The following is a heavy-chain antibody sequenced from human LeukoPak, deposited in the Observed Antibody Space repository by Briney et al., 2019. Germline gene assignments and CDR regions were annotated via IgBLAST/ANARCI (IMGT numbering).Heavy chain of an antibody. CDR3: ARGMWLRWYY. CDR2: INHSGST. CDR1: GGSISSGDYY. J-gene: IGHJ4*02. V-gene: IGHV4-30-4*01. Sequence: ASETLSLTCTVSGGSISSGDYYWSWIRQPPGKGLEWIGEINHSGSTNYNPSLKSRVTISVDTSKNQFSLKLSSVTAADTAVYYCARGMWLRWYYWGQGTLVTVSS. D-gene: IGHD5-12*01.